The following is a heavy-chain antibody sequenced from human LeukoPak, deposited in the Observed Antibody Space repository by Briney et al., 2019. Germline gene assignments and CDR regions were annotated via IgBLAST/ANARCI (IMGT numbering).Heavy chain of an antibody. J-gene: IGHJ4*02. CDR3: GLAYCGGDCSPGDY. V-gene: IGHV3-11*01. CDR2: ISSSGSTI. Sequence: GRSLRLSCAASGFTFSDYYMSWIRQAPGKGLEWVSYISSSGSTIYYADSVKGRFTISRDNAKNSLYLQMNSLRAEDTAVYYCGLAYCGGDCSPGDYWGQGTLVTVSS. CDR1: GFTFSDYY. D-gene: IGHD2-21*02.